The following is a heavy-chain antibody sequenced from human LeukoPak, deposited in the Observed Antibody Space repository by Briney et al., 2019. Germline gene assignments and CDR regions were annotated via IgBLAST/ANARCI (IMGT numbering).Heavy chain of an antibody. Sequence: GASVKVSCKASGYTLTSYAMNWVRQAPGQGLEWMGWINTNTGNPTYAQGFTGRFVFSLDTSVSTASLQISSLKAEDTAVYYCARDRYKYYDSSGGDYWGQGTLVTVSS. CDR3: ARDRYKYYDSSGGDY. CDR1: GYTLTSYA. V-gene: IGHV7-4-1*02. CDR2: INTNTGNP. J-gene: IGHJ4*02. D-gene: IGHD3-22*01.